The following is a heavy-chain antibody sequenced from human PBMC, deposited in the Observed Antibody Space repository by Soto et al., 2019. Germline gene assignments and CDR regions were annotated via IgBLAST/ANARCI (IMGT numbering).Heavy chain of an antibody. CDR2: IIPIFGTA. D-gene: IGHD2-2*02. V-gene: IGHV1-69*13. CDR1: GGTFSSYA. Sequence: SVKVSCKASGGTFSSYAISWVRQAPGQGLGWMGGIIPIFGTANYAQKFQGRVTITADESTSTAYMELSSLRSEDTAVHYCARXLGNLPAAILYYYGMDVWGQGTTVTVSS. J-gene: IGHJ6*02. CDR3: ARXLGNLPAAILYYYGMDV.